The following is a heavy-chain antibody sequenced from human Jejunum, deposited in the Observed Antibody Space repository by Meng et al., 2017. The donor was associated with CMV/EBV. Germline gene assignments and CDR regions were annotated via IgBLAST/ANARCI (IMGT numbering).Heavy chain of an antibody. V-gene: IGHV1-46*01. CDR3: ARGTQGAYLDI. CDR2: LNPNSGNT. D-gene: IGHD3-16*01. J-gene: IGHJ4*02. Sequence: QVQLVQSGPEVKKPGASLKISCKTSGYSFTLYPIHWFRLAPGRGLEWMGWLNPNSGNTGYAQKFRDRLTMTRDTSTTTVYMELSSLTSDDTAVYYCARGTQGAYLDIWGQGTLVTVSS. CDR1: GYSFTLYP.